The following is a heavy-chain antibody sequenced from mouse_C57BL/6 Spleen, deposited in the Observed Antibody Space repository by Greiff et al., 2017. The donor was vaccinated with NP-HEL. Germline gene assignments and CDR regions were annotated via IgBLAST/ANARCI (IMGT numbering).Heavy chain of an antibody. CDR2: INYDGSST. D-gene: IGHD2-2*01. Sequence: EVKVVESEGGLVQPGSSMKLSCTASGFTFSDYYMAWVRQVPEKGLEWVANINYDGSSTYYLDSLKSRFIISRGNAKNILYLQMSSLKSEDTATYYCARDEGVTTGAMDYWGQGTSVTVSS. J-gene: IGHJ4*01. CDR3: ARDEGVTTGAMDY. CDR1: GFTFSDYY. V-gene: IGHV5-16*01.